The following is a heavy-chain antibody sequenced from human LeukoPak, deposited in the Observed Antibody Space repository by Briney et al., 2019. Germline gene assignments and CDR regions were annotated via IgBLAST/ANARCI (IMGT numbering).Heavy chain of an antibody. V-gene: IGHV4-61*08. CDR1: GGSISSSGYY. J-gene: IGHJ5*02. D-gene: IGHD3-22*01. CDR2: IYYSGST. Sequence: SETLSLTCTVSGGSISSSGYYWGWIRQPPGKGLEWIGYIYYSGSTNYNPSPKSRVTISVDTSKNQFSLKLSSVTAADTAVYYCARGLAGLLYYYDSSGYRRFNWFDPWGQGTLVTVSS. CDR3: ARGLAGLLYYYDSSGYRRFNWFDP.